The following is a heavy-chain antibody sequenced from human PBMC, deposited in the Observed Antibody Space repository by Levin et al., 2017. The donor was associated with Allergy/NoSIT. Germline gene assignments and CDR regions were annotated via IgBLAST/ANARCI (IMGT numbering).Heavy chain of an antibody. CDR2: INHSGST. V-gene: IGHV4-34*01. D-gene: IGHD6-13*01. Sequence: SQTLSLTCAVYGGSFSGSYWSWIRPPPGKGLEWIGEINHSGSTNYNPSLKSRVTISVDPSKNQFSLKLSSVTAADTAVYYCARGRSSSWRYYYYGMDVWGQGTTVTVSS. J-gene: IGHJ6*02. CDR3: ARGRSSSWRYYYYGMDV. CDR1: GGSFSGSY.